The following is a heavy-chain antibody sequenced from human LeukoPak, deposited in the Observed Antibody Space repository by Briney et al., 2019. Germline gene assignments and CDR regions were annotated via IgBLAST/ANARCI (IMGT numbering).Heavy chain of an antibody. J-gene: IGHJ4*02. V-gene: IGHV4-39*01. CDR2: IYYSGST. Sequence: PSETLSLTCTVSGGSISSSSYQWGWIRQPPGKGLEWIGSIYYSGSTYNNPSLKSRVTVSVDTSKNQFSLKLSSVTAADTAVYYCARISIVVVPAYFDYWGQGTLVTVSS. D-gene: IGHD2-2*01. CDR3: ARISIVVVPAYFDY. CDR1: GGSISSSSYQ.